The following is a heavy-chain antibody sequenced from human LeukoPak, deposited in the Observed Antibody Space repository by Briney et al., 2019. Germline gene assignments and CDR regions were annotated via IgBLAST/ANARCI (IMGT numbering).Heavy chain of an antibody. Sequence: GASVKVSCKASGGTFSSYAISWVRQAPGQGLEWMGGIIPIFGTANYAQKFQGRVTITTDESTSTAYMELSSLRSEDTAVYYCANKDNSGSYRGFDPWGQGTLVTVSS. D-gene: IGHD1-26*01. J-gene: IGHJ5*02. CDR2: IIPIFGTA. CDR1: GGTFSSYA. V-gene: IGHV1-69*05. CDR3: ANKDNSGSYRGFDP.